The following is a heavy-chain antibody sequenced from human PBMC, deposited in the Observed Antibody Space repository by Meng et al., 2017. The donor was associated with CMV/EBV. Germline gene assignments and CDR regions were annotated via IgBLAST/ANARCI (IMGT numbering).Heavy chain of an antibody. CDR1: GFTFSSYE. V-gene: IGHV3-30*02. J-gene: IGHJ4*02. D-gene: IGHD3-16*01. CDR3: AKDQLLFGGPNAYFDD. Sequence: GESLKISCAASGFTFSSYEMNWVRQAPGKGLEWVAFIRHDGTTKFYGDSVKGRFTISRDNSKNTLYLQMNSLRAEETAVYYCAKDQLLFGGPNAYFDDWGQGTLVTVSS. CDR2: IRHDGTTK.